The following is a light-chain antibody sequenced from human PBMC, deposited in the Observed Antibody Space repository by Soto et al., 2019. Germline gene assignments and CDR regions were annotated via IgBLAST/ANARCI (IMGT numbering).Light chain of an antibody. Sequence: EIVMTQSPATLSVSPGERATLSCRASQSVSSNLAWYQQKPGQAPRLLIYGASTRATGIPARFSGSGSGTEFTLTISNLQSEDFAVYYGQQYNNWPPKITFGGGTKVEIK. CDR1: QSVSSN. V-gene: IGKV3-15*01. CDR3: QQYNNWPPKIT. CDR2: GAS. J-gene: IGKJ4*01.